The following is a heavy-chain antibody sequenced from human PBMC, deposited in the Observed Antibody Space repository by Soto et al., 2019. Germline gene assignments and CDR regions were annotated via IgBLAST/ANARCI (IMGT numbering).Heavy chain of an antibody. J-gene: IGHJ3*02. CDR3: ARARSSGWYDAFDI. V-gene: IGHV3-7*01. D-gene: IGHD6-19*01. CDR2: IKQDGSEK. CDR1: GFTFSSYW. Sequence: GWSLRLSCAASGFTFSSYWMSWVRQAPGKGLEWVANIKQDGSEKYYVDSVKGRFTISRDNAKNSLYLQMNSLRAEDTAVYYCARARSSGWYDAFDIWGQGTMVTVSS.